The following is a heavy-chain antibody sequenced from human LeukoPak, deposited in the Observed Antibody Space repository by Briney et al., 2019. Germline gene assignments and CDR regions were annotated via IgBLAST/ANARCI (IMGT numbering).Heavy chain of an antibody. CDR3: ARLGGRYSSGWLDY. Sequence: GRSLRLSCAASGFTFSSYGMHWVRQAPGKGLEWLAVIWYDGSNKYYADSVKGRFTISRDNSKNTLYLQVNSLRAEDTAVYYCARLGGRYSSGWLDYWGQGTLVTVSS. CDR2: IWYDGSNK. D-gene: IGHD6-19*01. V-gene: IGHV3-33*01. CDR1: GFTFSSYG. J-gene: IGHJ4*02.